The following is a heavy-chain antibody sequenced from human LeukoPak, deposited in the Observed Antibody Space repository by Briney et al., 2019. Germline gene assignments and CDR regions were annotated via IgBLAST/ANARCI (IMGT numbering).Heavy chain of an antibody. V-gene: IGHV4-59*01. Sequence: SETLSLTCTVSGGSISNYFWSWIRQPPGKGLKWMGYIYYTGSTNYNPSLKSRVTISVGTSKNQFSLKLSSVTAADTAVYYCARPSRSISTAGAFDIWGQGTMVTVSS. CDR1: GGSISNYF. CDR3: ARPSRSISTAGAFDI. D-gene: IGHD3-10*01. CDR2: IYYTGST. J-gene: IGHJ3*02.